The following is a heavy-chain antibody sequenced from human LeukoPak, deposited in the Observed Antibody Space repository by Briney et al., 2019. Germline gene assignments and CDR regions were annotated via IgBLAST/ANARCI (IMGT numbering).Heavy chain of an antibody. CDR1: GGSFSGYY. Sequence: SETLSLTCAVYGGSFSGYYWSWIRQPPGKGLEWIGEINHSGSTNYNPSLKSRVTISVDTSKNQFSLKLSPVTAADTAVYYCARGPGFSLLNWFDPWGQGTLVTVSS. CDR2: INHSGST. J-gene: IGHJ5*02. V-gene: IGHV4-34*01. CDR3: ARGPGFSLLNWFDP.